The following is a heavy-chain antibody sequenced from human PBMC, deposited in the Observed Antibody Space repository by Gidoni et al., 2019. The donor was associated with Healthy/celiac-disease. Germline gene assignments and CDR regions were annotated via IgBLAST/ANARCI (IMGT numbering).Heavy chain of an antibody. CDR1: GFTVRSNY. CDR2: IYSGGST. Sequence: EVQLVESGGGLVQPGGSLRLSCAASGFTVRSNYMSWVRQAPGKGLEWVSVIYSGGSTYDADSVKGRFTISRDNSKNTLYLQMNSLRAEDTAVYYCARDSNGYDAFDIWGQGTMVTVSS. J-gene: IGHJ3*02. D-gene: IGHD6-25*01. CDR3: ARDSNGYDAFDI. V-gene: IGHV3-66*01.